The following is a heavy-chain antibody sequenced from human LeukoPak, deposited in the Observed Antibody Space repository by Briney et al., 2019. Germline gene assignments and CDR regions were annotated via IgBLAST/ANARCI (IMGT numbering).Heavy chain of an antibody. CDR3: ARQYSSSPWYFDL. Sequence: GGSLRLSCAASGFTFSRYWMHWVRQAPGKGLVWVSRINSDGSRTSYADSVKGRFTISRDNAKNTVYVQMNSLRAEDTAVYYCARQYSSSPWYFDLWGRGTLVTVSS. V-gene: IGHV3-74*01. CDR1: GFTFSRYW. D-gene: IGHD6-6*01. CDR2: INSDGSRT. J-gene: IGHJ2*01.